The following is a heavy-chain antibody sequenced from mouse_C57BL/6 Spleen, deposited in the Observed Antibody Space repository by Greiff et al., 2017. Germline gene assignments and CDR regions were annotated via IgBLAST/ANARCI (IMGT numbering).Heavy chain of an antibody. V-gene: IGHV1-52*01. CDR1: GYTFTSYW. J-gene: IGHJ3*01. CDR2: IDPSDSET. Sequence: QVQLKQPGAELVRPGSSVKLSCKASGYTFTSYWMHWVKQRPIQGLEWIGNIDPSDSETHYNQKFKDKATLTVDKSSSTAYMQLSSLTSEDSAVYYCASDYDYDDGFAYWGQGTLVTVSA. D-gene: IGHD2-4*01. CDR3: ASDYDYDDGFAY.